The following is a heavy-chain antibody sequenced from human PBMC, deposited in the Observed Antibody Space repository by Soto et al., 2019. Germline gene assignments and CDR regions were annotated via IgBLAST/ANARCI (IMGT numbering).Heavy chain of an antibody. D-gene: IGHD2-15*01. V-gene: IGHV3-7*05. CDR2: IKQDGSEK. CDR1: GFTFSDYW. CDR3: TKTLSATPGDY. J-gene: IGHJ4*02. Sequence: GGSLRLSCAASGFTFSDYWMSWVRQAPGKGLEWVGNIKQDGSEKYYVDSVKGRFTIFRDNAKNSLYLQMNSLRAEDTALYYCTKTLSATPGDYWGQGTLVTVSS.